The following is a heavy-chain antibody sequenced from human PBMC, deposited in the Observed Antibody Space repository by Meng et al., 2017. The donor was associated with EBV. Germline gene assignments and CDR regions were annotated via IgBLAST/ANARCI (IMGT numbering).Heavy chain of an antibody. CDR1: GGCISSSCSY. Sequence: HVQESGTGLVTLSQELSLTCTVCGGCISSSCSYWGWICQPPGKGLVWIGSIYYSGSTYYNPSLKSRVTISVDTSKSKFSLKLSSVTAAGTAVYYCADYSSWGQGTLVTVSS. V-gene: IGHV4-39*07. CDR2: IYYSGST. CDR3: ADYSS. J-gene: IGHJ4*02. D-gene: IGHD4-11*01.